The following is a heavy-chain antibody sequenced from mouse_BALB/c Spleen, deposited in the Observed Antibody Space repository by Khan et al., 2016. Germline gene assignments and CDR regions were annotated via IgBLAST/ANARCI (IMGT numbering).Heavy chain of an antibody. D-gene: IGHD1-1*01. CDR3: AMDYSGSSYWYFDV. CDR1: GFTFSDYG. V-gene: IGHV5-15*02. CDR2: ISNLAYSI. J-gene: IGHJ1*01. Sequence: EVQLVESGGGLVQPGGSRKLSCAASGFTFSDYGMAWVRQAPGKGPEWVAFISNLAYSIYYADTVTGRFTISRENAKNTLYLEMSSLRSEDTAMYYCAMDYSGSSYWYFDVWGAGTTVTVSS.